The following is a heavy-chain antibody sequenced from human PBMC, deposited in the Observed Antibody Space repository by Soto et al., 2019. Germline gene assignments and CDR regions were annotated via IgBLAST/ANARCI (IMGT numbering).Heavy chain of an antibody. D-gene: IGHD6-19*01. CDR2: ISYDGSNK. CDR1: GFTFSSYA. V-gene: IGHV3-30-3*01. J-gene: IGHJ6*02. CDR3: ARDHGRHSSGWYIYYYYGMDV. Sequence: GGSLRLSCAASGFTFSSYAMHWVRQAPGKGLEWVAVISYDGSNKYYADSVKGRFTISRDNSKNTLYLQMNSLRAEDTAVYYCARDHGRHSSGWYIYYYYGMDVWGQGTTVTVSS.